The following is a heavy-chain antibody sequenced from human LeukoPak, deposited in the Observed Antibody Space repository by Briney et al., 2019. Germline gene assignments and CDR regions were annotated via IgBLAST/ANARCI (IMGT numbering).Heavy chain of an antibody. J-gene: IGHJ4*02. CDR2: VIPIFGTA. Sequence: GASVKVSCKASGGTFSSYAISWVRQAPGQGLEWMGGVIPIFGTANYAQKFQGRVTITADESTSTAYMELSSLRSEDTAVYYCARGISVEWLMCYWGQGTLVTVSS. D-gene: IGHD3-3*01. CDR3: ARGISVEWLMCY. V-gene: IGHV1-69*13. CDR1: GGTFSSYA.